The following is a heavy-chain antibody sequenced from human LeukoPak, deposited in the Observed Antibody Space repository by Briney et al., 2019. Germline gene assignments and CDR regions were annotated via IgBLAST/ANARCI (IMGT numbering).Heavy chain of an antibody. CDR1: GYTFTSYD. J-gene: IGHJ6*03. V-gene: IGHV1-8*01. D-gene: IGHD6-19*01. CDR3: ARRGVISSGWHHLYYYYYYMDV. Sequence: ASVKVSCKASGYTFTSYDINWVRQATGQGLEWMGWMNPNSGNTGYAQKFQGRVTMTRNTSISTAYMELSSLRSEDTAVYYCARRGVISSGWHHLYYYYYYMDVWGKGTTVTVSS. CDR2: MNPNSGNT.